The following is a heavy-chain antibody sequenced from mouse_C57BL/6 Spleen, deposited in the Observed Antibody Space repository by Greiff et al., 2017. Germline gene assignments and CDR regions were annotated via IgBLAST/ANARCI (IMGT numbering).Heavy chain of an antibody. CDR1: GFTFSSYA. J-gene: IGHJ1*03. CDR2: ISSGGDYI. Sequence: EVKLMESGEGLVKPGGSLKLSCAASGFTFSSYAMSWVRQTPEKRLEWVAYISSGGDYIYYADTVKGRFTISRDNARNTLYLQMSSRKSEDTAMYYCTRDPVVHPSYWYFDVWGTGTTVTVSS. V-gene: IGHV5-9-1*02. D-gene: IGHD1-1*01. CDR3: TRDPVVHPSYWYFDV.